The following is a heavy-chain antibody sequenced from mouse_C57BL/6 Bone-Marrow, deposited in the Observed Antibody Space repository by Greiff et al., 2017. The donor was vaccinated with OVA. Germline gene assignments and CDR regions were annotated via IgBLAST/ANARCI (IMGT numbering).Heavy chain of an antibody. J-gene: IGHJ2*01. D-gene: IGHD2-3*01. CDR3: ARGGGWLLRYFDY. V-gene: IGHV1-61*01. Sequence: QVQLQQPGAELVRPGSSVKLSCKASGYTFTSYWMDWVKQRPGQGLEWIGNIYPSDSETHYNQKFKDKATLTVDKSSSTAYTQIRSLTSEDSAVYYGARGGGWLLRYFDYWGQGTTLTVSS. CDR1: GYTFTSYW. CDR2: IYPSDSET.